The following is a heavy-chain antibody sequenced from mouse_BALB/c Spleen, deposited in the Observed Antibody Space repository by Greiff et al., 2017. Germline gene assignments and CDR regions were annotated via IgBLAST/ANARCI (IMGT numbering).Heavy chain of an antibody. J-gene: IGHJ4*01. CDR3: ARESLLRLSYAMDY. CDR1: GFTFSSYT. D-gene: IGHD1-2*01. CDR2: ISSGGSYT. Sequence: EVKVVESGGGLVKPGGSLKLSCAASGFTFSSYTMSWVRQTPEKRLEWVATISSGGSYTYYPDSVKGRFTISRDNAKNTLYLQMSSLKSEDTAMYYCARESLLRLSYAMDYWGQGTSVTVSS. V-gene: IGHV5-6-4*01.